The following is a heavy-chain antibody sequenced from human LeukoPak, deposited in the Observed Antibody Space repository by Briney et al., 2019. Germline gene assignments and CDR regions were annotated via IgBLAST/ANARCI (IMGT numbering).Heavy chain of an antibody. CDR2: ISSSDSTI. D-gene: IGHD3-3*01. CDR3: ARPRGDDFWSGYYPDY. Sequence: KPGGSLRLSCAASGFTFSDYYMSWIRQAPGKGLEWVSYISSSDSTIYYADSVKGRFTISRDNAKNSLYLQMNSLRAEDTAVYYCARPRGDDFWSGYYPDYWGQGTLVTVSS. V-gene: IGHV3-11*01. J-gene: IGHJ4*02. CDR1: GFTFSDYY.